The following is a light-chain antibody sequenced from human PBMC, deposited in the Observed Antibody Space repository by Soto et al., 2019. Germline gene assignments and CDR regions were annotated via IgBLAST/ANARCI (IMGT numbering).Light chain of an antibody. J-gene: IGKJ2*01. V-gene: IGKV3-20*01. Sequence: EIVLTQSPGTLCFSPGQGATLSCRASESISRDYLAWYQQRLGQAPRLLIYGASSGATGIPDRFSGSGSGTDFTLTISRLEPEEFAIYYCQQYGGVPYTFGQGTKVDI. CDR2: GAS. CDR1: ESISRDY. CDR3: QQYGGVPYT.